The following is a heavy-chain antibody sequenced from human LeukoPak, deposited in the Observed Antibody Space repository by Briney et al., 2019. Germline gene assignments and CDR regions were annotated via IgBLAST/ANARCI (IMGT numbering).Heavy chain of an antibody. V-gene: IGHV3-66*03. CDR3: AKGRRASGSYGLYFDS. CDR1: GFTVSSNY. J-gene: IGHJ4*02. D-gene: IGHD6-19*01. CDR2: IYKNAIT. Sequence: GGSLRLSCAASGFTVSSNYMTWVRQAPGKGLEWVSVIYKNAITYHADTVKGRFTISRDNSKNTLYLEMNSLRFEDTAMYYCAKGRRASGSYGLYFDSGGQGTLVTVSS.